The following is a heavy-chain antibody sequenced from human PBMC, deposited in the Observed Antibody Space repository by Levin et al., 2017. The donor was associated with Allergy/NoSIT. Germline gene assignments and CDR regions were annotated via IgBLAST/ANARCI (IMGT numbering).Heavy chain of an antibody. D-gene: IGHD2-2*01. V-gene: IGHV3-33*01. CDR3: ARADYQLLSPSYNWFDP. Sequence: LSLTCAASGFTFSNYGMHWVRQAPGKGLEWVAVIWYDGSNKYYADSVKGRFTISRDNSKNTLYLQMNSLRAEDTAVYYCARADYQLLSPSYNWFDPWGQGTLVTVSS. CDR2: IWYDGSNK. CDR1: GFTFSNYG. J-gene: IGHJ5*02.